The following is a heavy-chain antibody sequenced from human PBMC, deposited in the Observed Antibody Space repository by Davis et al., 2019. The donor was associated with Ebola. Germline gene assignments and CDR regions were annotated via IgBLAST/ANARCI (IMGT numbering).Heavy chain of an antibody. V-gene: IGHV4-38-2*02. CDR2: IYHSVNT. CDR1: GYSISSDFY. D-gene: IGHD3-10*01. J-gene: IGHJ4*02. CDR3: ARDRWFGKSPVID. Sequence: SETLSLTCTVSGYSISSDFYWGWIRQAPGQGPEWIGSIYHSVNTFYNPSLKSRVTISADTSKNQFFLKLTSVTAADTAVYYCARDRWFGKSPVIDWGQGTLVTVSS.